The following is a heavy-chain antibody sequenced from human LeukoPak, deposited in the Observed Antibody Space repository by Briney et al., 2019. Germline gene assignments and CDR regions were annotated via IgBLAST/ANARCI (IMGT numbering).Heavy chain of an antibody. D-gene: IGHD6-13*01. V-gene: IGHV4-31*03. CDR3: ARVWSVAAAGREDYYYGIDV. CDR1: GASISSGGYY. CDR2: MYHSGST. J-gene: IGHJ6*02. Sequence: PSETLSLTCSVSGASISSGGYYWSWIRQHPGKGLEWIGYMYHSGSTYYNPSLTSRVTISVDTSKNQFSLNLSSVTAADTAVYYCARVWSVAAAGREDYYYGIDVWGQGTTVTVSS.